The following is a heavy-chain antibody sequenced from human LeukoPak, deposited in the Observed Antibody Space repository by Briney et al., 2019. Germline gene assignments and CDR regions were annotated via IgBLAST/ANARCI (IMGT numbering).Heavy chain of an antibody. CDR3: ARFLDAFDI. Sequence: PSQTLSLTCTVSGGSISSGSYYWSWIRQPAGKGLEWIGRIYTSGSTNYNPSLKSRVTISVDTSKNQFSLKLSSVTAADTAVYYCARFLDAFDIWGQGTMVTVSS. V-gene: IGHV4-61*02. J-gene: IGHJ3*02. CDR2: IYTSGST. CDR1: GGSISSGSYY.